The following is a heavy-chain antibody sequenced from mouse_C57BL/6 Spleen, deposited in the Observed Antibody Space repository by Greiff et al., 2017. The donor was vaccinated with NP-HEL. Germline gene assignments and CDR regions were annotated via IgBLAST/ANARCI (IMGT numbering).Heavy chain of an antibody. D-gene: IGHD1-1*01. CDR1: GYAFSSSW. Sequence: VQLQQSGPELVKPGASVKISCKASGYAFSSSWMNWVKQRPGKGLDWIGRIYPGDGDTNYNGKFKGKATLTADKSSSTAYMQLSSLTSEDSAVYFCAREDGSSYDYWGQGTTLTVSS. CDR2: IYPGDGDT. J-gene: IGHJ2*01. CDR3: AREDGSSYDY. V-gene: IGHV1-82*01.